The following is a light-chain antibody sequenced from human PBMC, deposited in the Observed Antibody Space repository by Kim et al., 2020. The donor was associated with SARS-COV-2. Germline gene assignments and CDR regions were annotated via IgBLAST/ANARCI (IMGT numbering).Light chain of an antibody. V-gene: IGLV3-1*01. CDR2: QDS. Sequence: SVSPGQTASITCSGDKLGDKYAWWYKQKPGQSPVLVIYQDSKRPSGIPERFSGSNSGNTATLTISGTQAMDEADYYCQAWDSSTVVFGGGTQLTVL. J-gene: IGLJ2*01. CDR3: QAWDSSTVV. CDR1: KLGDKY.